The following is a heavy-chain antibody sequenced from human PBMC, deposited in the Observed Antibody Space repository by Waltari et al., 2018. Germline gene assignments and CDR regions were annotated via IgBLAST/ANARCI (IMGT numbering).Heavy chain of an antibody. CDR2: IIPIFGTA. CDR3: ARDDSPTPDAFDI. Sequence: QVQLVPSGAEVKKPGSSVKVSCRASGGTFSSYAIRWVRRAPGQGLEWRGGIIPIFGTANYAQKVQGRVTITADESTSTAYMELSSLRSEDTAVYYCARDDSPTPDAFDIWGQGTMVTVSS. V-gene: IGHV1-69*01. CDR1: GGTFSSYA. J-gene: IGHJ3*02.